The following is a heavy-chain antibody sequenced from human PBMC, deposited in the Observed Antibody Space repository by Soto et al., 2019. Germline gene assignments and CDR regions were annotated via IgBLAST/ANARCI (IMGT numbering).Heavy chain of an antibody. CDR1: GFTFSSYA. CDR3: AKLRAYGSGRPDLLQPPSD. Sequence: GGSLRLSCAASGFTFSSYAMSWVRQAPGKGLEWVSAISGSGGSTYYADSVKGRFTISRDNSKNTLYLQMNSLRAEDTAVYYCAKLRAYGSGRPDLLQPPSDWGQGTLVPVSS. V-gene: IGHV3-23*01. D-gene: IGHD3-10*01. CDR2: ISGSGGST. J-gene: IGHJ4*02.